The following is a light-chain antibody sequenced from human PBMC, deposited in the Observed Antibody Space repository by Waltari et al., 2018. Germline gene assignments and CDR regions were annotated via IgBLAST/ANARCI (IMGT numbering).Light chain of an antibody. J-gene: IGKJ1*01. CDR1: QGISSY. Sequence: AIQMTPSPPSLSACTGDRVTITCRASQGISSYLAWYQQKSGEAPKLLIYAASTLQSGVPSRFSGSGSGTDFTLTISCLQSEDFATYYCQQYYSYPLTFGQGTKVDIK. V-gene: IGKV1-8*01. CDR3: QQYYSYPLT. CDR2: AAS.